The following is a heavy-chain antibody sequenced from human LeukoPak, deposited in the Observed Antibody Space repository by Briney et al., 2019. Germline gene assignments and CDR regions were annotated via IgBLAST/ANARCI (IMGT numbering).Heavy chain of an antibody. CDR1: GHTFPGYY. J-gene: IGHJ1*01. V-gene: IGHV1-2*02. D-gene: IGHD5-18*01. CDR2: INPNSGGT. Sequence: GTSVKLYCQASGHTFPGYYLHWARQAPGQGLEWMGWINPNSGGTNYAQKFQGRGTMTRDTSISIAYMELSRLRADDTAVYYCARGSCSADAPLVLDYFHHWGQGTLVTDSS. CDR3: ARGSCSADAPLVLDYFHH.